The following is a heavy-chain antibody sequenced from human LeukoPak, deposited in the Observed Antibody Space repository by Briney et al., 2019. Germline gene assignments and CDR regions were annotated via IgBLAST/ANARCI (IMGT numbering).Heavy chain of an antibody. CDR1: GYTFTSYD. D-gene: IGHD4/OR15-4a*01. J-gene: IGHJ4*02. V-gene: IGHV1-8*01. CDR3: ARTGMTMVPKIDY. Sequence: ASVKVSCKASGYTFTSYDINWVRQATGQGLEWMGWMNPNSGDTGYAQKFQGRVTMTRNTSISTAYMELSSLRSEDTAVYYCARTGMTMVPKIDYWGQGTLVTVSS. CDR2: MNPNSGDT.